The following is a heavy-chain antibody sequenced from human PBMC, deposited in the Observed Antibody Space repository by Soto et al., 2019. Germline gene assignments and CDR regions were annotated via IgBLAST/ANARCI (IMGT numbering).Heavy chain of an antibody. CDR2: INSSSLYT. V-gene: IGHV3-11*06. CDR3: TNTDYGDYGGDY. J-gene: IGHJ1*01. Sequence: GGSLRLSCAGSGFTFSDNYMAWIRQAPGKGLEWVSYINSSSLYTHYADSVKGRFTISRDNAKNSLYLQLNSLRAEDTGLYYCTNTDYGDYGGDYWGQGTLVTVSS. CDR1: GFTFSDNY. D-gene: IGHD4-17*01.